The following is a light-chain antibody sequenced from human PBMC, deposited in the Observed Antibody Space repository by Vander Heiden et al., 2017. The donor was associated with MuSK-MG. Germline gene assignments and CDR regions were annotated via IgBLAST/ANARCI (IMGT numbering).Light chain of an antibody. Sequence: SYVLTQPPPVSVAPARTARSACGGNNIGSKSVHWCQQKPAQAPVLVVVYDSDRRSGIPERCSGANSGKNATSNTSRVEAGDEADEYCQVSDGSSDQVVFGGGTKLTVL. V-gene: IGLV3-21*02. CDR3: QVSDGSSDQVV. CDR1: NIGSKS. J-gene: IGLJ2*01. CDR2: YDS.